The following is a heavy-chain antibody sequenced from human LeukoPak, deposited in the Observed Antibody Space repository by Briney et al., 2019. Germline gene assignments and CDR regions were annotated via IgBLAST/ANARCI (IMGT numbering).Heavy chain of an antibody. Sequence: GGSLRLSCAASGFTFNNYAMSWVRQAPGKGLEWVSAIIGSGGSTYYADSVKGRFTISRDNSKNTLYVQMNSLRAEDTAVYYCAKGHYYGSGSLDYWGQGTLVTVSS. J-gene: IGHJ4*02. D-gene: IGHD3-10*01. CDR1: GFTFNNYA. V-gene: IGHV3-23*01. CDR3: AKGHYYGSGSLDY. CDR2: IIGSGGST.